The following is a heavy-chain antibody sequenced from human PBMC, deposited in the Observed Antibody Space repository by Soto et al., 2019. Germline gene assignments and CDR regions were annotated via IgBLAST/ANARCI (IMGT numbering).Heavy chain of an antibody. V-gene: IGHV3-9*01. CDR2: ISWNSGSI. CDR3: AKDMFASGGSCDFDY. CDR1: GFTFDDYA. D-gene: IGHD2-15*01. J-gene: IGHJ4*02. Sequence: SLRLSCAVSGFTFDDYAMHWVRQAPGKGLEWVSGISWNSGSIGYADSVKGRFTISRDNAKNSLYLQMNSLRAEDTALYYCAKDMFASGGSCDFDYWGQGTLVTVSS.